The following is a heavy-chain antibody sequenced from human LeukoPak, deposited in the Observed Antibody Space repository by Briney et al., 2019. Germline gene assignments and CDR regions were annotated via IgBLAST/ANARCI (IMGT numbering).Heavy chain of an antibody. J-gene: IGHJ4*02. V-gene: IGHV1-69*05. D-gene: IGHD6-19*01. CDR2: IIPIFGTA. CDR3: ARHPGIAVADYYFDY. CDR1: GGTFSSYA. Sequence: SVKVSCKASGGTFSSYAISWVRQAPRQGLEWMGRIIPIFGTANYAQKFQGRVTITTDESTSTAYMELSSLRSEDTAVYYCARHPGIAVADYYFDYWGQGTLVTVSS.